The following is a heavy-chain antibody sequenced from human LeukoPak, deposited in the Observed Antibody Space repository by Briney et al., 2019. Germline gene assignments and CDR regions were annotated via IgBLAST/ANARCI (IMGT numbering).Heavy chain of an antibody. Sequence: PGGSLRLSCAPSGFTLSNYWMSWVCQAPGKGLGWVANIKQNGSEKYFVDSVKGRFTISRDNAKNSRFLQMNSVGAEDTDVYYSARGDRSSSPDDAFDIWGQGTMVTVSS. D-gene: IGHD6-6*01. CDR3: ARGDRSSSPDDAFDI. CDR1: GFTLSNYW. V-gene: IGHV3-7*05. CDR2: IKQNGSEK. J-gene: IGHJ3*02.